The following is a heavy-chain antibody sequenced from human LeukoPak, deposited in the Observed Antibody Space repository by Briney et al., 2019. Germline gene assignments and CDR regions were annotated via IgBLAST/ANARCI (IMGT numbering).Heavy chain of an antibody. Sequence: SETLSLTCTVSGGSISSGDYYWSWIRQPPGKGLEWIGYIYYSGSTYYNPSLKSRVTISVDTSKNQFSLKLSSVTAADTAVYYCARGSVLRYFDWLSRAEYFQHWGQGTLVTVSS. V-gene: IGHV4-30-4*08. CDR3: ARGSVLRYFDWLSRAEYFQH. D-gene: IGHD3-9*01. CDR2: IYYSGST. CDR1: GGSISSGDYY. J-gene: IGHJ1*01.